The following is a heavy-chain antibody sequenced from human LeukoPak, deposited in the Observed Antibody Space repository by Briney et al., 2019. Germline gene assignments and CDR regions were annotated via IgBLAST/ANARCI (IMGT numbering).Heavy chain of an antibody. CDR3: AKSGKILGY. Sequence: GGSLRLSCAASGFTFSSHRMSWVRQAPGKGLEWVANIKKDGSEKYYVDSVEGRFTISRDNAKNSLSLQMNNLRPEDTAVYYCAKSGKILGYWGQGTLVTVSS. J-gene: IGHJ4*02. D-gene: IGHD2-2*03. CDR1: GFTFSSHR. V-gene: IGHV3-7*01. CDR2: IKKDGSEK.